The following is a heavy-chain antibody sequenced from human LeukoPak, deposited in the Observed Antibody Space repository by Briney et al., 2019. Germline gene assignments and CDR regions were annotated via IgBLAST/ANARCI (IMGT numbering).Heavy chain of an antibody. CDR1: GLSVGSNY. Sequence: GGSLRLSCVDSGLSVGSNYMSWVRQAPGKGLEWVSVIYTGGSTYYADSVKGRFTISRDYSGNTVYLQMNSLRVEDTAVYYCARYSSSDYWGQGTLVTVSS. CDR3: ARYSSSDY. D-gene: IGHD6-6*01. J-gene: IGHJ4*02. CDR2: IYTGGST. V-gene: IGHV3-66*01.